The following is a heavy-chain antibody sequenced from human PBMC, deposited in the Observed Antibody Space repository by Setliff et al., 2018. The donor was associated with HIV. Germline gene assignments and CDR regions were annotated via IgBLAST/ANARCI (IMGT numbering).Heavy chain of an antibody. CDR1: GFSLSNTRMG. CDR3: AHAHPYSSSWYWGFFFDY. CDR2: IFPNDEK. D-gene: IGHD6-13*01. J-gene: IGHJ4*02. Sequence: SGPTLVNPTGTLTLTCTVSGFSLSNTRMGVSWTRQPPGKALEWLAHIFPNDEKSYSASLKSRLTITKDTSKNQVVLTMTNMDPVDTATYYCAHAHPYSSSWYWGFFFDYWGQGTLVTVSS. V-gene: IGHV2-26*01.